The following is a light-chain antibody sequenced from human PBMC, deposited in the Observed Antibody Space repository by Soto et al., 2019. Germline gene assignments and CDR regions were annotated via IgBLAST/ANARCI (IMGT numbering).Light chain of an antibody. CDR3: SSYTTSSTVV. J-gene: IGLJ2*01. Sequence: QSALTQPASVSGSPGQSITISCTGSSSDVGGYNYVSWYQQHHPGKAPKLTIYDVSNRPSGVSNRFSGSKSGNTASLTISGLQAEDEADYYCSSYTTSSTVVFGGGTKLTVL. CDR2: DVS. CDR1: SSDVGGYNY. V-gene: IGLV2-14*03.